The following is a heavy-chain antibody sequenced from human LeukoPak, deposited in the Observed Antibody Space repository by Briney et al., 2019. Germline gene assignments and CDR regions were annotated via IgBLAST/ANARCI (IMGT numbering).Heavy chain of an antibody. CDR2: ISGSGDST. V-gene: IGHV3-23*01. D-gene: IGHD3-22*01. Sequence: GGSLRLSCAASGFTFSTYAVNWVRQAPGKGLERVSTISGSGDSTYYADSAKGRFTISRDNSKDTLYLQMSSVRVDDTAVYYCARDRGRYYDSRGFYWGYYFDSWGQGILVTVST. J-gene: IGHJ4*02. CDR1: GFTFSTYA. CDR3: ARDRGRYYDSRGFYWGYYFDS.